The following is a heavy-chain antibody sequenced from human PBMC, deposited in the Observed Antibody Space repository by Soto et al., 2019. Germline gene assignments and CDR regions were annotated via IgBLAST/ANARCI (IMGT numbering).Heavy chain of an antibody. CDR1: GFTFRNYE. D-gene: IGHD1-7*01. J-gene: IGHJ6*02. CDR2: ISAAGDT. V-gene: IGHV3-13*01. CDR3: AGTDRDFCGLDV. Sequence: EVQLVESGGGLVQPGGSLRLSCEASGFTFRNYEMHWVRQGTGKGLEWVSGISAAGDTNYADSVEGRFTISRENAQNSFFLQMNSLTAGDTSVYYCAGTDRDFCGLDVWGQGTKVIVSS.